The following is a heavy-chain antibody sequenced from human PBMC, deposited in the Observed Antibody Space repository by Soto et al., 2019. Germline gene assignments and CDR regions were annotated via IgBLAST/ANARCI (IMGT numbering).Heavy chain of an antibody. J-gene: IGHJ6*02. D-gene: IGHD3-10*01. CDR3: ASSGHKKIYYYGMDV. V-gene: IGHV1-18*04. CDR2: ISAYNGNT. Sequence: ASVKVSCKASGYTFTSYVISWVRQAPGQGLEWMGWISAYNGNTNYAQKLQGRVTMTTDTSTSTAYMELRSLRSDDTAVYYCASSGHKKIYYYGMDVWGQGTTVTVSS. CDR1: GYTFTSYV.